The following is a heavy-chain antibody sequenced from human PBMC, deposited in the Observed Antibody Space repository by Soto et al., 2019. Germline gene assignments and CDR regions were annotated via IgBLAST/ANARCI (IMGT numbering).Heavy chain of an antibody. D-gene: IGHD3-10*01. V-gene: IGHV4-31*03. J-gene: IGHJ5*02. Sequence: QVQLQESGPGLVRPSQTLSLSCTVSGGSISNSANHWSWIRQHPGEGLEWIGYIYYSGGTYYSPSLKGRVRMSIDASKNQFALKLSSVTAADTAVYYCAKGVRGVPNWIDPWGQGTLVTVSS. CDR3: AKGVRGVPNWIDP. CDR2: IYYSGGT. CDR1: GGSISNSANH.